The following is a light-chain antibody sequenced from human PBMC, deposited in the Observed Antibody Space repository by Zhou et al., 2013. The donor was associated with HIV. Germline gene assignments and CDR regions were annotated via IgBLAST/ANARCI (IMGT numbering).Light chain of an antibody. CDR1: QSITNN. J-gene: IGKJ1*01. Sequence: DMQMTQSPTSLSASVGDRVTITCRTTQSITNNLNWYQHKQGRAPNLLIFDASRLQSGVPSRFSGSGSGTDFTLIISRLEPEDFAVYYCQQYGSSRTFGQGTKVEIK. CDR2: DAS. V-gene: IGKV1-39*01. CDR3: QQYGSSRT.